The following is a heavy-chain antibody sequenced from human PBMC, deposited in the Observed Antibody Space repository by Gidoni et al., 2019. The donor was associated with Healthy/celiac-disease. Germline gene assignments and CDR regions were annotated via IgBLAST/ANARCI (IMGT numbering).Heavy chain of an antibody. D-gene: IGHD4-4*01. J-gene: IGHJ4*02. V-gene: IGHV3-21*01. CDR3: ARDITTVNGY. CDR1: GFTFSSHS. CDR2: ISSSSSYI. Sequence: EVQLVESGGCLVKPGGSLRLSGAASGFTFSSHSMNWVRQAPGKGLEWVSSISSSSSYIYYADSVKGRFTISRDNAKNSLYLQMNSLRAEDTAVYYCARDITTVNGYWGQGTLVTVSS.